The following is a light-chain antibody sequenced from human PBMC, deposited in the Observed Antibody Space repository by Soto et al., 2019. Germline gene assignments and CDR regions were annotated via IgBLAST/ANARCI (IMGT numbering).Light chain of an antibody. CDR2: KAS. V-gene: IGKV1-5*03. Sequence: DIQMTQSPSTLSASVGHRVTITCRASQSISSWLAWYQQKPGKAPKLLIYKASSLESGVPSRFRGSGSGTEFSLTISSLQPDDFAAYDCQQYNSYSPYTFGQGTKLEIK. CDR1: QSISSW. J-gene: IGKJ2*01. CDR3: QQYNSYSPYT.